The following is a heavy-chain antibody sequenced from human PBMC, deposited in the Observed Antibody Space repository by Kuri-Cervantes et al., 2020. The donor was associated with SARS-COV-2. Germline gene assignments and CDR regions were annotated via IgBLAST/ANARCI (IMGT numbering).Heavy chain of an antibody. CDR1: GGSFSGYY. D-gene: IGHD5-18*01. CDR2: INHSGST. Sequence: GSLRLSCAVYGGSFSGYYWSWIRQPPGKGLEWIGEINHSGSTNYNPSLKGRVTISVDTSKNQISLKMSSVTAADTAVYFCARDYSNYFDYWGQGTLVTVSS. V-gene: IGHV4-34*01. J-gene: IGHJ4*02. CDR3: ARDYSNYFDY.